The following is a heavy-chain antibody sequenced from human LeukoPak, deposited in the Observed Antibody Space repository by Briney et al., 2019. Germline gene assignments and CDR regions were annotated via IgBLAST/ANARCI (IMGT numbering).Heavy chain of an antibody. D-gene: IGHD3-10*01. CDR1: GFTFSNYD. CDR3: AKGLGSAGY. J-gene: IGHJ4*02. V-gene: IGHV3-30*02. CDR2: IRDDGSNK. Sequence: PGGSLRLSCAASGFTFSNYDMHWVRQAPGKGLEWVSFIRDDGSNKYYADSVKGRFTISRDNSKNTLYLQMNSLRPEDTAVYYCAKGLGSAGYWGQGTLVTVSS.